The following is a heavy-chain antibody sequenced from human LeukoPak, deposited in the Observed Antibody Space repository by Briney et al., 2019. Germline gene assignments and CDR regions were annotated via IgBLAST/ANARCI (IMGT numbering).Heavy chain of an antibody. V-gene: IGHV4-59*01. Sequence: SETLSLTCAVYGGSFSGYYWSWIRQPPGKGLEWIGYIYYSGSTNYNPSLKSRVTISVDTSKNQFSLKLSSVTAADTAVYYCARVDTAMAIDYWGQGTLVTVSS. CDR3: ARVDTAMAIDY. CDR1: GGSFSGYY. J-gene: IGHJ4*02. D-gene: IGHD5-18*01. CDR2: IYYSGST.